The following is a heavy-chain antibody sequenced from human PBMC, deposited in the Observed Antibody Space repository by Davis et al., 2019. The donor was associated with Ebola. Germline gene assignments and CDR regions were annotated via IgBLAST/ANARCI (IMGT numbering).Heavy chain of an antibody. J-gene: IGHJ3*02. CDR2: INPSGGST. CDR1: GYTFTGYY. V-gene: IGHV1-46*01. CDR3: ARGAFQDDAFEI. Sequence: ASVKVSCKASGYTFTGYYVHWVRQAPGQGLEWMGIINPSGGSTSYAQKFQGRVTMTRDTSTSTVYMELTSLRSEDTAVYYCARGAFQDDAFEIWGQGTMVTVSS.